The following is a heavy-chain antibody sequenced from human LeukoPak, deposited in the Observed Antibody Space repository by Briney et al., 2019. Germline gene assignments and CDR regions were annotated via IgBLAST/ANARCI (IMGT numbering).Heavy chain of an antibody. V-gene: IGHV1-18*01. D-gene: IGHD3-16*01. CDR1: GYTFTSYG. Sequence: GASVKVSCKASGYTFTSYGISWVRQAPGQGLEGMGWINAYNCNTNYAQKLQGRVTITTDTSTSTAYMDLRSLSSDDTAVYYCARSGGGNWYFDLWGRGTLVTVSS. CDR2: INAYNCNT. CDR3: ARSGGGNWYFDL. J-gene: IGHJ2*01.